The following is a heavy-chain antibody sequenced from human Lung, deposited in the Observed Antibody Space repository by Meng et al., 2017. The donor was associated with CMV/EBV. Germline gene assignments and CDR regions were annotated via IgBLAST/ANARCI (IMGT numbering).Heavy chain of an antibody. CDR2: ISTYTGNT. CDR3: AREYDGSGNYGMDV. V-gene: IGHV1-18*01. D-gene: IGHD3-22*01. Sequence: ASXXVSXKASGYTFNNYAIITWVRQAPGEGLEWMGQISTYTGNTIYAQKLPGRVTMTTDTSTSTAYMELRSLRSDDSSVYYCAREYDGSGNYGMDVWGQGXTVTVSS. J-gene: IGHJ6*02. CDR1: GYTFNNYA.